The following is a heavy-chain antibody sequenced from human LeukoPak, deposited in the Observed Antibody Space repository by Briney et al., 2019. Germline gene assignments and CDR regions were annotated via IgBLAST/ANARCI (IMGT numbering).Heavy chain of an antibody. J-gene: IGHJ3*02. CDR2: INHSGST. CDR3: ATGGVSYGSGSYGYDAFDI. CDR1: GGSISSGGYY. V-gene: IGHV4-39*07. Sequence: PSETLSLTCTVSGGSISSGGYYWSWIRQPPGKGLEWIGEINHSGSTNYNPSLKSRVTISVDTSKNQFSLKLSSVTAADTAVYYCATGGVSYGSGSYGYDAFDIWGQGTMVTVSS. D-gene: IGHD3-10*01.